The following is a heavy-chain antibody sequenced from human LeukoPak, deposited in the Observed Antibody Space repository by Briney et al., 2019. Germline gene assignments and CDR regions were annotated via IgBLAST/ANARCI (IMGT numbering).Heavy chain of an antibody. D-gene: IGHD1-26*01. V-gene: IGHV1-2*02. Sequence: GASVQVSCKASGYTFTSYYMHWVRQAPGQGREWVGWINPNSGGTNYAQKFQGRVTMTRDTSISTAYMELSRLRSDDTAVYYCAAGATREPFDYWGQGTLVTVSS. CDR3: AAGATREPFDY. CDR1: GYTFTSYY. CDR2: INPNSGGT. J-gene: IGHJ4*02.